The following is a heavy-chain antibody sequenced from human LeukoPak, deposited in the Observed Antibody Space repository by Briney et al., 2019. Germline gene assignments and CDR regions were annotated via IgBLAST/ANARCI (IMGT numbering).Heavy chain of an antibody. CDR1: GGSISSYY. CDR2: IYYSGST. D-gene: IGHD5-24*01. CDR3: GSRDGYNLDAFDI. V-gene: IGHV4-59*01. J-gene: IGHJ3*02. Sequence: SETLSLTCTVSGGSISSYYWSWIRQPPGKGLEWIGYIYYSGSTNYNPSLKSRVTISVDTSKNQFSLKLSSVTAADTAVYYCGSRDGYNLDAFDIWGQGTMVTVSS.